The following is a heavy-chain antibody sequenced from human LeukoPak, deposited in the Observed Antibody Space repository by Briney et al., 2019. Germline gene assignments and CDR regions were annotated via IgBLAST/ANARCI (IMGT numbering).Heavy chain of an antibody. V-gene: IGHV3-23*01. D-gene: IGHD1-26*01. J-gene: IGHJ4*02. CDR1: GFTFSSCG. CDR2: ITGNGENT. CDR3: AREVQWELPDY. Sequence: GGSLRLSCAASGFTFSSCGMHWVRQAPGKGLEWVSEITGNGENTYYADSVRGRFTISRDNAKNSLYLQMNSLRVDDTAIYYCAREVQWELPDYWGQGTLVTVSS.